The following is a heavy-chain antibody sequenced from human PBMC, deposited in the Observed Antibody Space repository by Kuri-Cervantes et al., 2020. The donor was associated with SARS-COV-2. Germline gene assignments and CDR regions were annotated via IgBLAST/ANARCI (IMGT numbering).Heavy chain of an antibody. CDR2: INPNSGGT. CDR3: ARDLSDSSTPPHDP. J-gene: IGHJ5*02. Sequence: ASVKVSCKASGYTFTGYYMHWVRQAPGQGLEWMGWINPNSGGTNYAQKFRGRVTMTRDTSISTAYMELSRLRSDDTAVYYCARDLSDSSTPPHDPWGQGTLVTVSS. V-gene: IGHV1-2*02. CDR1: GYTFTGYY. D-gene: IGHD2-2*01.